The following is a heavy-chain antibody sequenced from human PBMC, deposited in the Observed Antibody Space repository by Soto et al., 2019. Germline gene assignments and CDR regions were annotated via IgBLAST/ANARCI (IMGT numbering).Heavy chain of an antibody. CDR2: IFASGTT. Sequence: SETLSLTCTVSGGSISNDLWSWVRKPAGKGLEWIGRIFASGTTNYNPSLKSRVTMSVDTSKNQFSLTMTSLAAADTAVYYCTRATCETTASFYWGEGLPVTVSS. CDR1: GGSISNDL. V-gene: IGHV4-4*07. D-gene: IGHD4-17*01. CDR3: TRATCETTASFY. J-gene: IGHJ1*01.